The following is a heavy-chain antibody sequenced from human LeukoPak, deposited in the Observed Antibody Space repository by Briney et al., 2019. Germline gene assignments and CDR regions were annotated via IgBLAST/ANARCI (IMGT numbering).Heavy chain of an antibody. J-gene: IGHJ4*02. CDR1: GGSISSFY. D-gene: IGHD3-10*01. Sequence: SETLSLTCTVSGGSISSFYWNWIRQSLGKGLEWIGCIYYSGSTNYNPSLKSRVSISIDTSKNQFSLKLSPVTAADTAVYYCAKDWHSPRGVFDYWGQGTLVTVSS. CDR3: AKDWHSPRGVFDY. V-gene: IGHV4-59*12. CDR2: IYYSGST.